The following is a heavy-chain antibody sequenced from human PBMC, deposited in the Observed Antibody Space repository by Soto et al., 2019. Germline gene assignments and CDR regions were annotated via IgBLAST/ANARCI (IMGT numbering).Heavy chain of an antibody. J-gene: IGHJ4*02. Sequence: SLSLAGPVSGASIDNYEYYWTWIREPPGKGLEWVGYIYYSGRTNYNPSLNSRLTISLDTSKNQFSLRLTSVSAADKAMYYCARDRSNSPDYFDFWGQGTLVTVYS. V-gene: IGHV4-30-4*01. CDR2: IYYSGRT. CDR3: ARDRSNSPDYFDF. D-gene: IGHD6-6*01. CDR1: GASIDNYEYY.